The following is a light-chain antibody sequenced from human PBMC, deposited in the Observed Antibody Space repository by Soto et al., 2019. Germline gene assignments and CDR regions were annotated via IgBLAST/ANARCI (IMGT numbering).Light chain of an antibody. CDR3: SSYTSRSTPYV. CDR2: EVS. CDR1: SSDVGGYNY. J-gene: IGLJ1*01. V-gene: IGLV2-14*01. Sequence: QSALTQPASVSGSPGQSITISCTGTSSDVGGYNYVSWYQQHPGKAPNLMIYEVSNRPSGVSNRFSGSKSGNTASLTISGLQAEDEADYYCSSYTSRSTPYVFGTGTKVTVL.